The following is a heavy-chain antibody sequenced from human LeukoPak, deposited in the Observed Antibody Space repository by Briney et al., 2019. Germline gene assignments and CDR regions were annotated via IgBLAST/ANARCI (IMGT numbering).Heavy chain of an antibody. Sequence: SETLSLTCTVSGGSISSYYWSWIRQPPGKGLEWIGEIYHSGSTNYNPSLKSRVTISVDKSKNQFSLKLSSVTAADTAVYYCASYGSGSYRGAFDIWGQGTMVTVSS. CDR3: ASYGSGSYRGAFDI. D-gene: IGHD3-10*01. J-gene: IGHJ3*02. CDR2: IYHSGST. CDR1: GGSISSYY. V-gene: IGHV4-59*12.